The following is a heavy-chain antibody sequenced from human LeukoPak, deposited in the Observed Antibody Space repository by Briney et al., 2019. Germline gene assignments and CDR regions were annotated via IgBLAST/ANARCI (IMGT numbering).Heavy chain of an antibody. CDR2: IWFNGSNK. D-gene: IGHD6-13*01. CDR3: ARDLFGSWYVDY. CDR1: GFTFRSYG. Sequence: GGSLRLSCVASGFTFRSYGMHWVRQAPGMGLEWVALIWFNGSNKYYADSVKGRFTVSRDNSKNTLYLQMNSLRAEDTAVYYCARDLFGSWYVDYWGQGTLVTVSS. V-gene: IGHV3-33*01. J-gene: IGHJ4*02.